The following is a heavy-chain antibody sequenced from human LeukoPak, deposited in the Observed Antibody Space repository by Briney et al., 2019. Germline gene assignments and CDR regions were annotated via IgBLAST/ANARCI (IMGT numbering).Heavy chain of an antibody. CDR2: IRSKANNYAT. CDR3: TSLPDTTMIIEAFDY. CDR1: GFTFRGSA. V-gene: IGHV3-73*01. J-gene: IGHJ4*02. D-gene: IGHD3-22*01. Sequence: PGGSLRLSCAGSGFTFRGSAIHWVRQASGKGLEWVARIRSKANNYATVYAASVRGRFTISRDDSKNTAFLQMNSLKTEDTAVYFCTSLPDTTMIIEAFDYWGQGNLVTVSS.